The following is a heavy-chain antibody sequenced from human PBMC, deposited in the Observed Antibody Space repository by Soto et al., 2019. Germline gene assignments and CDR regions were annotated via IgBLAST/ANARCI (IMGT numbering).Heavy chain of an antibody. D-gene: IGHD1-26*01. J-gene: IGHJ4*01. Sequence: SDTLSLTCTVSGGSISSCYWILIRLLPGKELEWIGYIYYSRSTNYNPSIKSRVTISVDTSKNQFSLRRMSVIAADTAMYYCGRSYGSCFDYWGPGSLVTVSS. V-gene: IGHV4-59*08. CDR1: GGSISSCY. CDR2: IYYSRST. CDR3: GRSYGSCFDY.